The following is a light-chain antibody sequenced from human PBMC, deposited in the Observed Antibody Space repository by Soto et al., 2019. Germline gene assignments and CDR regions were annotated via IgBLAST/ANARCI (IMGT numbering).Light chain of an antibody. CDR2: DAS. Sequence: EIVMTQSPATLSLYPGGRATLSCRASQNVGRSLAWFQQTPGQPPRLLIYDASTRAAGIPARFSGSGSGAAFTLTISSLEPEDSAVYYCQQRYTWVTFGGGTKLEIK. CDR3: QQRYTWVT. J-gene: IGKJ4*01. CDR1: QNVGRS. V-gene: IGKV3-11*01.